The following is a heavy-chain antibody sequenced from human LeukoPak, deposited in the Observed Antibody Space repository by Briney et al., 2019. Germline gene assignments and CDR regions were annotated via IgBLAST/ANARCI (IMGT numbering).Heavy chain of an antibody. V-gene: IGHV3-7*03. Sequence: GGSLRLSCEASGFTFSTYWMSWVRQAPGKGLEWVANIKQDGSQTYHADSVKGRFTISRDNAKNSLHLQMNSLRAEDTALYYCAKDMSYGSVSGGPFDPWGQGTLVTVSS. J-gene: IGHJ5*02. CDR2: IKQDGSQT. D-gene: IGHD3-10*01. CDR1: GFTFSTYW. CDR3: AKDMSYGSVSGGPFDP.